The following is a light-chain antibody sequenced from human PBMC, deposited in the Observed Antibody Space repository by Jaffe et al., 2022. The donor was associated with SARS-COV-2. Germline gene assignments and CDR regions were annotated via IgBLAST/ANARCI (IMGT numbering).Light chain of an antibody. Sequence: DIQMTQSPSSLSASVGDRVSITCRASQSVSSSLNWYQQKSGKAPKLLIYAASTLQSGVPSRFSGSGSGTDFTLTISSLQPEDFATYYCQQSYSLPHTFGQGTRLEIK. CDR3: QQSYSLPHT. CDR1: QSVSSS. CDR2: AAS. V-gene: IGKV1-39*01. J-gene: IGKJ5*01.